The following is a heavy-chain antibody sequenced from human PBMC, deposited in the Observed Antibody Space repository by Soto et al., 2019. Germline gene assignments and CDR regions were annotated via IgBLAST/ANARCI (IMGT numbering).Heavy chain of an antibody. V-gene: IGHV3-30*04. J-gene: IGHJ4*02. Sequence: QVQLVESGGGVVQPGRSLGLSCAASGFSFSTYAMNWVRQAPGKGLEWVAIISYDGSNKYYADSVQGRFTISRDNSKNTLYLQMDSLRPEDTAVYYCARGPSYGEDEIDFWGQGTLVTVSS. D-gene: IGHD3-10*01. CDR3: ARGPSYGEDEIDF. CDR1: GFSFSTYA. CDR2: ISYDGSNK.